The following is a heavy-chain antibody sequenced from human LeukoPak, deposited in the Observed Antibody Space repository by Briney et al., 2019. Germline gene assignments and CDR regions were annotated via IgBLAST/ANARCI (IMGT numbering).Heavy chain of an antibody. CDR2: MNPNSGNT. V-gene: IGHV1-8*03. CDR3: ARGYSSSWYGNYYYMDV. CDR1: GYTFTGYY. Sequence: ASVKVSCKASGYTFTGYYMHWVRQATGQGLEWMGWMNPNSGNTGYAQKFQGRVTITRNTSISTAYMELSSLRSEDTAVYYCARGYSSSWYGNYYYMDVWGKGTTVTVSS. D-gene: IGHD6-13*01. J-gene: IGHJ6*03.